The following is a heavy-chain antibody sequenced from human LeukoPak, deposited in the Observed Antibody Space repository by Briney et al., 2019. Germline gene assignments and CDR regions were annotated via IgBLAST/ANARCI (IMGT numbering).Heavy chain of an antibody. V-gene: IGHV3-73*01. CDR3: TSPLSTAYYYYYMDV. Sequence: PGGSLRLSCAASGFTFSGSAMHWVRQASGKGLECVGRIRSKANSYATAYAASVKGRFTISRDDSKNTAYLQMNSLKTEDTAMYYCTSPLSTAYYYYYMDVWGKGTTVTVSS. CDR2: IRSKANSYAT. CDR1: GFTFSGSA. D-gene: IGHD4-17*01. J-gene: IGHJ6*03.